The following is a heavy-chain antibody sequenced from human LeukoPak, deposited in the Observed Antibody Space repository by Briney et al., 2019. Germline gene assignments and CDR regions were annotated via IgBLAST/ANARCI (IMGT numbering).Heavy chain of an antibody. CDR1: GGSISSSSYY. CDR2: IYYSGST. Sequence: SSETLSLTCTASGGSISSSSYYWGWIRQPPGKGLEWIGSIYYSGSTYYNPSLKSRVTISVDTSKNQFSLKLSSVTAADTAVYYCARHRITIFGVVNPYGMDVWGQGTTVTVS. J-gene: IGHJ6*02. CDR3: ARHRITIFGVVNPYGMDV. D-gene: IGHD3-3*01. V-gene: IGHV4-39*01.